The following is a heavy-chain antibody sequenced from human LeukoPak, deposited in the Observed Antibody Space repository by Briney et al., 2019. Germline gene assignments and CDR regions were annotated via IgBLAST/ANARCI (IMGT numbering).Heavy chain of an antibody. CDR1: GFTFSSYG. CDR3: AKDRLWFGELPCASDY. CDR2: IRYDGSNK. Sequence: PGGSLRLSCAASGFTFSSYGMHWVRQAPGKGLEWVAFIRYDGSNKYYADSVKGRFTISRDNSKNTLYLQMNSLRAEDTAVYYCAKDRLWFGELPCASDYWGQGTLVTVSS. V-gene: IGHV3-30*02. J-gene: IGHJ4*02. D-gene: IGHD3-10*01.